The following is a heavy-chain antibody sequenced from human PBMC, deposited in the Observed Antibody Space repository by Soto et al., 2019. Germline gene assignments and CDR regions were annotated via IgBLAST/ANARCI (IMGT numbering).Heavy chain of an antibody. CDR3: VRAVGPYDY. D-gene: IGHD1-26*01. CDR1: GFIFSTYG. CDR2: IWPDGTNK. J-gene: IGHJ4*02. V-gene: IGHV3-33*01. Sequence: QVQLVESGGVVVQPGRALRLSCTTSGFIFSTYGIHWVRQAPGKGLAWVAGIWPDGTNKYYADSVKGRFTISRDNSRNMLWLQMDRLRAEDTALYYCVRAVGPYDYWGQGTLVTVSS.